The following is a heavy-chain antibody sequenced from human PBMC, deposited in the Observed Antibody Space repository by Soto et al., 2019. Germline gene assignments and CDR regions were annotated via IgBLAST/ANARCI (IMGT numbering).Heavy chain of an antibody. CDR3: ATGGYYPDY. Sequence: GGSLRLSCAGSGFTFSNAWMNWVRQAPGKGLEWVGRVKSKTHGGTTDYAAPVKGRFTISRDDSENTVFLQMNSLKTEDTAVYYCATGGYYPDYWGQGTLVTVS. CDR1: GFTFSNAW. V-gene: IGHV3-15*01. J-gene: IGHJ4*02. D-gene: IGHD3-10*01. CDR2: VKSKTHGGTT.